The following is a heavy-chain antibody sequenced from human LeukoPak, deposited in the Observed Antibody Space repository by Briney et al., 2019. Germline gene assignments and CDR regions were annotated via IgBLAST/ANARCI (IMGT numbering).Heavy chain of an antibody. Sequence: SETLSLTCAVSGGSISSNNWWSWVRQTPGKGLEWIGEIYHSGSTNYNPSLKSRVTISVDKSKNQFSLKLSSVTAADTAVYYCARGGSGSYGNWFDPWGQGTLVTVSS. CDR1: GGSISSNNW. CDR3: ARGGSGSYGNWFDP. D-gene: IGHD1-26*01. V-gene: IGHV4-4*02. J-gene: IGHJ5*02. CDR2: IYHSGST.